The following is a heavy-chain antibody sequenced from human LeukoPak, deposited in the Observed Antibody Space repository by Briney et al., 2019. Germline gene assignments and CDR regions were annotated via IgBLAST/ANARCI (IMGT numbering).Heavy chain of an antibody. CDR3: TRTPYYYGSGSYYTPYYFDY. J-gene: IGHJ4*02. Sequence: GRSLRLSCTASGFTFGDYAMSWVRQAPGKGLEWVGFIRSKAYGGTTEYAASVKGRFTISRDDSKSIAYLQMNSLKTEDTAVYYCTRTPYYYGSGSYYTPYYFDYWGQGTLVTVSS. CDR1: GFTFGDYA. CDR2: IRSKAYGGTT. D-gene: IGHD3-10*01. V-gene: IGHV3-49*04.